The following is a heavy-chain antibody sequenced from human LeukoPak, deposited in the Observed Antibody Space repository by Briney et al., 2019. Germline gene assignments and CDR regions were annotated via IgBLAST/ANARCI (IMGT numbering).Heavy chain of an antibody. CDR2: ISRSGGST. CDR1: GFTFRSCA. Sequence: GGSLRLSCAVSGFTFRSCAMTWVRQAPGKGLEWVSSISRSGGSTYYADSVKGRFTISSDNTKNSLYLQMNSLSAEETAVYYFATRRPLHHWGEKTGLRLL. V-gene: IGHV3-23*01. CDR3: ATRRPLHH. J-gene: IGHJ4*02.